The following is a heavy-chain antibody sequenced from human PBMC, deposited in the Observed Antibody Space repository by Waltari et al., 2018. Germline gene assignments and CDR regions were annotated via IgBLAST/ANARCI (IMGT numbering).Heavy chain of an antibody. V-gene: IGHV3-7*01. CDR3: ARDKTLTFDY. J-gene: IGHJ4*02. D-gene: IGHD7-27*01. Sequence: EVQLVESGGGLVQPGGSLRLSCAASGSTFSSYWMSWVRQAPGKGLEWVANIKQDGSEKYYVDSVKGRFTISRDNAKNSLYLQMNSLRAEDTAVYYCARDKTLTFDYWGQGTLVTVSS. CDR2: IKQDGSEK. CDR1: GSTFSSYW.